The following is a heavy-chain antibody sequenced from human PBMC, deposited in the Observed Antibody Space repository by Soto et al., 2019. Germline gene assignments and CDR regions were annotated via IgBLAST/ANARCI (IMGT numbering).Heavy chain of an antibody. V-gene: IGHV4-31*03. CDR2: IYYSGST. CDR3: ARGAHYSSPFRWFDP. CDR1: GGSISSGGYY. Sequence: QVQLQESGPGLVKPSQTLSLTCTVSGGSISSGGYYWSWIRQHPGKGLEWIGYIYYSGSTYYNPSLKSRFTISVDTSKNQFSLKLSSVTAADTAVYYCARGAHYSSPFRWFDPWGQGTLVTVSS. D-gene: IGHD6-13*01. J-gene: IGHJ5*02.